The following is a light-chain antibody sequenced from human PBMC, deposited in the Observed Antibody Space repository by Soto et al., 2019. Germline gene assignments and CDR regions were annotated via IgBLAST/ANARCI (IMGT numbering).Light chain of an antibody. Sequence: DIQLTQSPSFLSASVGDRVTITCRASQGISSYLAWYQQKPGKAPKLLIYAASTLQSGVPSRFSGSGSGTEFTLTISSLQPEDFATYYCQQLNALGPGTKVDIK. V-gene: IGKV1-9*01. CDR3: QQLNA. CDR2: AAS. J-gene: IGKJ3*01. CDR1: QGISSY.